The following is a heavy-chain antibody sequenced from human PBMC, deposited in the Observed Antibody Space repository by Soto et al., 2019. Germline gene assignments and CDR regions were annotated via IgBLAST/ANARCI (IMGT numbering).Heavy chain of an antibody. D-gene: IGHD3-9*01. CDR1: ADSINSATDY. CDR2: VYYSGST. Sequence: SETLSLTCTVSADSINSATDYWGWIRQPPGKGLEWIGSVYYSGSTYYNPSLKSRVTISVDTAKNQFSLKLSSVTAADTAVYYCAREYPDYDILTGYYAATGWFDPWGQGTLVTVSS. CDR3: AREYPDYDILTGYYAATGWFDP. J-gene: IGHJ5*02. V-gene: IGHV4-39*02.